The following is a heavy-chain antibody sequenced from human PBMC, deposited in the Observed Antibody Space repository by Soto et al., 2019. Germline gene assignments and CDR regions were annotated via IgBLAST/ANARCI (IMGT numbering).Heavy chain of an antibody. CDR2: IIPILGIA. J-gene: IGHJ5*02. V-gene: IGHV1-69*08. D-gene: IGHD4-17*01. Sequence: QVQLVQSGAEVKKPGSSVKVSCKASGGTFSSYTISWVRQAPGQGLEWMGRIIPILGIANYAQKFQGRVTITGEKSTRTAYMELSSLRSEDAAVYYWPRDPDYGDFGSDPWGQGTLVTVSS. CDR3: PRDPDYGDFGSDP. CDR1: GGTFSSYT.